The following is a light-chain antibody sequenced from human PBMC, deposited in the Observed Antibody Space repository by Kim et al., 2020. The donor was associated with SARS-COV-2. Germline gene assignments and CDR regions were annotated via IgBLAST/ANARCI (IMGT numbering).Light chain of an antibody. CDR1: QSVSS. V-gene: IGKV3-20*01. CDR3: QQHGSSPIT. CDR2: GAF. Sequence: SWSPGERATRSCRASQSVSSIAWYQQKPGQAPSLLIYGAFTRATGIPDRFSGSGSGTDFTLTISRLEPEDFAVYFCQQHGSSPITFGQGTRLEIK. J-gene: IGKJ5*01.